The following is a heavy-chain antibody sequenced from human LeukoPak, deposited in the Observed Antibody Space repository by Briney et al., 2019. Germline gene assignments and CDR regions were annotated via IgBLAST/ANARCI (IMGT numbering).Heavy chain of an antibody. Sequence: SETPSLTCTVSGGSISSHYWSWIRQPPGKGLEWIGYIYYSGSTNYNPSLKSRVTISVDTSKNQFSLKLSSVTAADTAVYYCARGGNIAARRAVLDYWGQGTLVTVSS. CDR2: IYYSGST. J-gene: IGHJ4*02. CDR1: GGSISSHY. D-gene: IGHD6-6*01. V-gene: IGHV4-59*11. CDR3: ARGGNIAARRAVLDY.